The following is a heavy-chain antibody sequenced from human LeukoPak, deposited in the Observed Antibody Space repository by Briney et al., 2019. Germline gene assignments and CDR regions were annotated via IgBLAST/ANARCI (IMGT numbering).Heavy chain of an antibody. J-gene: IGHJ4*02. D-gene: IGHD2-15*01. CDR1: GFSISENRY. V-gene: IGHV4-4*02. Sequence: SETLSLTCAVSGFSISENRYWSWVRQPPGKGLEWIGEIHHNGKSDYNPSLKSRVTISVDKSKNELSLNLRSVTAADTAVYYCARHCRGDCFRAFDYWGQGLSVIVSS. CDR3: ARHCRGDCFRAFDY. CDR2: IHHNGKS.